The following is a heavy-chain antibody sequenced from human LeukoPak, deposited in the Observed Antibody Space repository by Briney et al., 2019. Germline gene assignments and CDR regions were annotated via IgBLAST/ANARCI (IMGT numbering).Heavy chain of an antibody. CDR3: AKDLGTFGPAFDI. V-gene: IGHV3-23*01. D-gene: IGHD3-16*01. CDR1: GFTFSSYA. Sequence: PGGSLRLSCAASGFTFSSYAMTWVRQAPGKGLEWVSAIGGTTYYADSVKGRFTISRDNSKNTLYLQMNSLRAEDTAVYYCAKDLGTFGPAFDIWGQGTMVTVSS. J-gene: IGHJ3*02. CDR2: IGGTT.